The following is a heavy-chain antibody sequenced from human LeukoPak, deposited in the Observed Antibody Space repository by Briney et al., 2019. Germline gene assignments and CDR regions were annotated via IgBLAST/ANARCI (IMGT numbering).Heavy chain of an antibody. J-gene: IGHJ6*03. CDR1: GGTFSSYA. V-gene: IGHV1-69*13. D-gene: IGHD1-26*01. CDR3: ASSRAQMGATLYYYYYMDV. CDR2: IIPIFGTA. Sequence: ASVKVSCKASGGTFSSYAISWVRQAPGQGLEWMGGIIPIFGTANYAQKFQGRVTITADESTSIAYMELSSLRSEDTAVYYCASSRAQMGATLYYYYYMDVWGKGTTVTVSS.